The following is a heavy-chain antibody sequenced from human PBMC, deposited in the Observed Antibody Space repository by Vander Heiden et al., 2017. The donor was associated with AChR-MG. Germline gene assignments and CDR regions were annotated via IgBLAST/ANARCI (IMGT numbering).Heavy chain of an antibody. J-gene: IGHJ4*02. CDR3: VKSSEDFGDSRSDY. V-gene: IGHV3-23*01. CDR2: ISGSGSKT. Sequence: EVQLLESGGGLVQPGGSLRLSCAASGFTFSSYAMSWVRQAPGKGLEWVSVISGSGSKTFYADSVKGRFTISRDNSKNTLYLQMNSLRAEDTAIYYCVKSSEDFGDSRSDYWGQGTLVTVSS. CDR1: GFTFSSYA. D-gene: IGHD4-17*01.